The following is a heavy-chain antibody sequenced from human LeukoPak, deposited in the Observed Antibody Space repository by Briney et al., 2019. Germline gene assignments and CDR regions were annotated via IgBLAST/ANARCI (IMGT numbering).Heavy chain of an antibody. V-gene: IGHV3-7*01. Sequence: GGSLRLSCLTSGFTFSGFWMSWVRQSPGKGLDWVANVNEDGSEKYYVDSVKGRFTISRDNARNSLYLQMYSLRVEDTAVYYCRSGHYEGAAWDQGTLVTVSS. D-gene: IGHD4-17*01. CDR2: VNEDGSEK. CDR3: RSGHYEGAA. CDR1: GFTFSGFW. J-gene: IGHJ5*02.